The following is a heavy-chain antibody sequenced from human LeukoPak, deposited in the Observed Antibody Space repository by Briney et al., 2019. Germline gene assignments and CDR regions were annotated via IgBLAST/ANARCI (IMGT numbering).Heavy chain of an antibody. J-gene: IGHJ4*02. Sequence: SETLSLTCTVSGYSISSGYYWGWIRQPPGKGLEWIGSIYHSGSTYYNPSLKSRVTISVDTSKNQFSLKLSSVTAADTAVYYCARSQAVAGTIDYYFDYWGQGTLVTVSS. D-gene: IGHD6-19*01. CDR3: ARSQAVAGTIDYYFDY. V-gene: IGHV4-38-2*02. CDR2: IYHSGST. CDR1: GYSISSGYY.